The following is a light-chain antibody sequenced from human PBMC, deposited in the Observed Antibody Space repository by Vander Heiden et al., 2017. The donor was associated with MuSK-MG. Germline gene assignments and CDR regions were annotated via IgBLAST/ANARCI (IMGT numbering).Light chain of an antibody. CDR3: SSYTSSSRYV. Sequence: QSALTQPASVSGSPGQSITISCTGTSGDVGGYNYVSWYQQHPGKAPKLMIYDVSNRPSGVSNRFSGSKSGNTASLTISGLQAEDEADYYCSSYTSSSRYVFGTGTKVTVL. J-gene: IGLJ1*01. CDR2: DVS. V-gene: IGLV2-14*03. CDR1: SGDVGGYNY.